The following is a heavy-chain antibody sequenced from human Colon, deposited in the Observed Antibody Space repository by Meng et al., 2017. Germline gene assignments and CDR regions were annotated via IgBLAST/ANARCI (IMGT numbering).Heavy chain of an antibody. J-gene: IGHJ4*02. CDR2: ITPILDTT. V-gene: IGHV1-69*10. CDR1: GDTFSNFG. Sequence: SVKVSCKGSGDTFSNFGTSWVRQAPGQGLEWMGGITPILDTTNYAQKFQGRLKITADKSTNTVYMELSSLTSDDTAVYYCARDPPHSSGWLRSDHWGQGTRVTVSS. D-gene: IGHD6-19*01. CDR3: ARDPPHSSGWLRSDH.